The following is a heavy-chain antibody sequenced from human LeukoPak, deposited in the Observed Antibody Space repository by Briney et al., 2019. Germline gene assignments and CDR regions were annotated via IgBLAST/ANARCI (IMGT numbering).Heavy chain of an antibody. D-gene: IGHD6-13*01. V-gene: IGHV4-39*01. J-gene: IGHJ4*02. CDR1: GVSISSSSYY. CDR3: ASVKSYSSSWYNFPHPTYYFNY. Sequence: NTSETLSLTCNVSGVSISSSSYYWGWIRQPPGKGLEWIGTIYNSGSTYYNPSLKSRVTISVDTSKNQFSLKLTSVTAAETAVYFCASVKSYSSSWYNFPHPTYYFNYWGQGTLVTVSS. CDR2: IYNSGST.